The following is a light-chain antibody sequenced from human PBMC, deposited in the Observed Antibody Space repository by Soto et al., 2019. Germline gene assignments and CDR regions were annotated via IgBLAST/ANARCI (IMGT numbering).Light chain of an antibody. J-gene: IGKJ1*01. Sequence: EIVLTQSPGTLSLSPGERATVSCRASQSVSSGYLAWYQQKPGQAPRLLIYGASTRATGIPDRFSGSGSGTDFTLTISRLEPEDFAVYYCQQYSSSPSITFGQGTKVDIK. CDR1: QSVSSGY. V-gene: IGKV3-20*01. CDR2: GAS. CDR3: QQYSSSPSIT.